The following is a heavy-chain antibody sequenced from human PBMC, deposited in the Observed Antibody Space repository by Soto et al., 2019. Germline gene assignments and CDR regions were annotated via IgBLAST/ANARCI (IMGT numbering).Heavy chain of an antibody. CDR3: ERDDYGGGIPFDI. J-gene: IGHJ3*02. CDR1: GFTFSIYG. Sequence: QVQLVESGGGVVQPGRSLRLSCAASGFTFSIYGMHWVRQAPGKGLEWEAAIRDDGSNKYYADSVKGRFTISRDNSKNTLYLQMNSLRAEDTAVYYCERDDYGGGIPFDIWGQGTMVTVSS. D-gene: IGHD3-16*01. V-gene: IGHV3-33*01. CDR2: IRDDGSNK.